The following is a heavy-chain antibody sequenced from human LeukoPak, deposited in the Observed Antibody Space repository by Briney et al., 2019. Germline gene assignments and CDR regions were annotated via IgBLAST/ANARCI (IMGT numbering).Heavy chain of an antibody. D-gene: IGHD2-21*02. J-gene: IGHJ4*02. CDR1: GGTFSSYA. CDR3: ARDTYCGGDCYSYLDY. V-gene: IGHV1-69*06. Sequence: SVKVSCRASGGTFSSYAISWVRQAPGQGLEWMGGIIPIFGTANYAQKFQGRVTITADKSTSTAYMELGSLRSEDTAVYYCARDTYCGGDCYSYLDYWGQGTLVTVSS. CDR2: IIPIFGTA.